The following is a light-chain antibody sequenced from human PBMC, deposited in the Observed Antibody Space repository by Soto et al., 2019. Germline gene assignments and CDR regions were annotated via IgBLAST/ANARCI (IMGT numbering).Light chain of an antibody. CDR2: AAT. J-gene: IGKJ4*01. V-gene: IGKV1-6*02. Sequence: AIQMAQSPSSLSASVGDRVTITCRASQGSGNDVGWYQQKPGKAPKLLLYAATTLQSGVPSRFSGTRSGTDFTLTISSLQPEDFATYSCLQDHNYPLTFGGGTKVEIK. CDR1: QGSGND. CDR3: LQDHNYPLT.